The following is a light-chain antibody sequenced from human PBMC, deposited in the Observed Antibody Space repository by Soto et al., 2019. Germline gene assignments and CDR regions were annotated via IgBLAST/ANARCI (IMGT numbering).Light chain of an antibody. CDR2: AAS. J-gene: IGKJ4*01. CDR1: QGISSY. CDR3: QQYYSYPPGPLT. V-gene: IGKV1-8*01. Sequence: AIRMTQSPSSFPASTGDRVTITCRASQGISSYLAWYQQKPGKAPKLLIYAASTLQSGVPSRFSGSGSGTDFTLTISCLQSEDFATYYCQQYYSYPPGPLTFGGGTKVDIK.